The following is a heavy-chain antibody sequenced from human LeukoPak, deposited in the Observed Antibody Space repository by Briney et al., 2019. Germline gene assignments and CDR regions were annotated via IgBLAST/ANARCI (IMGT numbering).Heavy chain of an antibody. D-gene: IGHD5-12*01. CDR1: GFTFSSYW. V-gene: IGHV3-7*01. CDR2: IKQDGSEK. CDR3: VSPGLRAEYFQH. Sequence: GGSLRLSCAASGFTFSSYWMSWVRQAPGKGLEWVANIKQDGSEKYYVDSVKGRFTISRDNAKNSLYLQMNSLRAEDTAVYYCVSPGLRAEYFQHWGQGTLVTVSS. J-gene: IGHJ1*01.